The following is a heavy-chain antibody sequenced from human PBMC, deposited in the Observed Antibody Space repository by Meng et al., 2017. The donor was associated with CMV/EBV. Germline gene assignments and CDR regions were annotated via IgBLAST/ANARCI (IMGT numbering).Heavy chain of an antibody. CDR3: DRVTSRVAGAFDY. CDR2: INHSGST. D-gene: IGHD1-14*01. Sequence: QVLLQTVGAGLLKPSETLSLHLAVYGGSFSGYYWSWIRQPPGKGLEWIGEINHSGSTNYNPSLKSRVTISVDTSKNQFSLKLSSVTAADTAVYYCDRVTSRVAGAFDYWGQGTLVTVSS. V-gene: IGHV4-34*01. CDR1: GGSFSGYY. J-gene: IGHJ4*02.